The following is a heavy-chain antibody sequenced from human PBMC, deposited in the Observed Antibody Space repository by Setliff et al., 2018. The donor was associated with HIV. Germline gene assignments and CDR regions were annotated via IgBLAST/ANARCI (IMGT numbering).Heavy chain of an antibody. CDR1: GGSMSSYY. CDR2: IYTSGSI. D-gene: IGHD2-21*01. J-gene: IGHJ3*02. V-gene: IGHV4-4*07. CDR3: ARVFPPTRGAPFGIPPGAFDI. Sequence: SETLSLTCSVSGGSMSSYYWSWIRQTASKGLEWIGRIYTSGSIIYNPSLRSRVTMSVDTSKNQFSLKLSSVTAADTAVYYCARVFPPTRGAPFGIPPGAFDIWGQGTMATVSS.